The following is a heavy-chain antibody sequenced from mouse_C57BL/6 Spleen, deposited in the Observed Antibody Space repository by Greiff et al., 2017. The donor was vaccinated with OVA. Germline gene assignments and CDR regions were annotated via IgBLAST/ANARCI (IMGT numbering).Heavy chain of an antibody. D-gene: IGHD1-1*01. Sequence: EVQVVESGEGLVKPGGSLKLSCAASGFTFSSYAMSWVRQTPEKRLEWVAYISSGGDYIYYADTVKGRFTISRDNARNTLYLQMSSLKSEDTAMYYGTRGDYGSSYWYFDVWGTGTTVTVSS. CDR1: GFTFSSYA. CDR2: ISSGGDYI. V-gene: IGHV5-9-1*02. J-gene: IGHJ1*03. CDR3: TRGDYGSSYWYFDV.